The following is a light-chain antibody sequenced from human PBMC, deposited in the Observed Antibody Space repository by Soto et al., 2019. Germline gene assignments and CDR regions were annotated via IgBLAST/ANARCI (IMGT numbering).Light chain of an antibody. CDR3: QQYYNWPPYT. V-gene: IGKV3-15*01. CDR2: GAS. Sequence: IVMTQSPATLSVSPGERVTLSCRASETFRTNLAWFQQKPGQTPRLLIFGASTRATGIPTRFTGSGSETEFTLTIGSLQSEDLAVYYCQQYYNWPPYTFGQGTKLEIK. CDR1: ETFRTN. J-gene: IGKJ2*01.